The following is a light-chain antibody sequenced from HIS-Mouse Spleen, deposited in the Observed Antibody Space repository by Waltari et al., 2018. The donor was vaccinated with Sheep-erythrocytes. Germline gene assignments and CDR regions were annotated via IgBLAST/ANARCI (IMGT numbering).Light chain of an antibody. CDR3: CSYAGSSTPWV. J-gene: IGLJ3*02. CDR1: SSDVGSYNL. Sequence: QSALTQPASVSGSPGQSLTISCTGTSSDVGSYNLVSWSQQPPGKAPKLMIYEGRKRPSGVSNRFSGSKSGNTASLTISGLQAEDEADYYCCSYAGSSTPWVFGGGTKLTVL. CDR2: EGR. V-gene: IGLV2-23*01.